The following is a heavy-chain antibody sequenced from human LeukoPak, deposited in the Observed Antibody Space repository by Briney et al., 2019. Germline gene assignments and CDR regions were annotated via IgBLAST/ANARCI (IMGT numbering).Heavy chain of an antibody. Sequence: ASVKVSCEASGYTFTSYGISWVRQAPGQGLEWMGWISAYNGNTNYAQKLQGRVTMTTDTSTSTAYMELRSLRSDDTAVYYCARHGGYDYHYYYYMDVWGKGTTVTVSS. CDR1: GYTFTSYG. D-gene: IGHD5-12*01. V-gene: IGHV1-18*01. CDR2: ISAYNGNT. J-gene: IGHJ6*03. CDR3: ARHGGYDYHYYYYMDV.